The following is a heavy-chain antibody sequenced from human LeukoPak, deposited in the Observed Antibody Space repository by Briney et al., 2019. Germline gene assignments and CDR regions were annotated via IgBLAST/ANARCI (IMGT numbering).Heavy chain of an antibody. CDR1: GFTFSSYA. J-gene: IGHJ6*02. Sequence: GGSLRLSCAASGFTFSSYAMSWVRQAPGKGLEWVSAISGSGGSTYYADSVKGRFTISRDNSKNTLYLQMNSLRAKDTAVYYCAKGSTAVTLPYYYGMDVWGQGTTVTVSS. CDR2: ISGSGGST. CDR3: AKGSTAVTLPYYYGMDV. V-gene: IGHV3-23*01. D-gene: IGHD4-17*01.